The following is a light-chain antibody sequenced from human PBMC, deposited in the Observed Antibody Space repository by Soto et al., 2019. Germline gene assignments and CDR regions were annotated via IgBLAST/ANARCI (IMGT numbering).Light chain of an antibody. Sequence: QSVLTRPPSASGTPGQRVTISCSGSSSNIGSNYVYWYQQLPGTAPKLLIYRNNQRPLGVPDRFSGSKSGTSASLAISGLRSEDEADYYCAAWDDSLSGVVFGGGTKLTVL. V-gene: IGLV1-47*01. CDR2: RNN. CDR3: AAWDDSLSGVV. CDR1: SSNIGSNY. J-gene: IGLJ2*01.